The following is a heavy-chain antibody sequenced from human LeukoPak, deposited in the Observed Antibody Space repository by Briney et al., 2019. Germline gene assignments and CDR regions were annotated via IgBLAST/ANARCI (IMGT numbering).Heavy chain of an antibody. J-gene: IGHJ4*02. CDR1: GFTFSSSA. Sequence: GGSLRLSCAASGFTFSSSAMTWVRQAPGKGLEWVSGINWNGGSTGYADSMKGRFTISRDNAKNSLYLQMDSLRAEDTALYYCARGDGSSSFFDYWGQGTLVTVSS. CDR2: INWNGGST. V-gene: IGHV3-20*04. D-gene: IGHD2-2*01. CDR3: ARGDGSSSFFDY.